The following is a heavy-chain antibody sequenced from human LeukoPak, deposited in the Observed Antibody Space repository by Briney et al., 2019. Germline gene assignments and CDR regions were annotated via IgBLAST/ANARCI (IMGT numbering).Heavy chain of an antibody. CDR2: IIPMFGTA. D-gene: IGHD6-19*01. V-gene: IGHV1-69*13. CDR3: AKLDGPGYSSGWYNDI. Sequence: GASVTVSCKTSGGTLSNYVFSWVRQAPGQGLEWMGGIIPMFGTADYAQKFQGRVTLTADEFTSTAYMELTSLRSEDTAVYYCAKLDGPGYSSGWYNDIWGQGTMVTVSS. CDR1: GGTLSNYV. J-gene: IGHJ3*02.